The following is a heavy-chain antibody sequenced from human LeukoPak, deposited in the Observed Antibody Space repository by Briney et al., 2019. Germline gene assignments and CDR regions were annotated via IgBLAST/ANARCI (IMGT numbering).Heavy chain of an antibody. V-gene: IGHV3-53*01. D-gene: IGHD5-12*01. CDR3: ARKWVDSGYDFFDY. CDR2: IYSGGST. Sequence: GGSLRLSCAASGFTVSSNYMSWVRQAPGKGLEWVSVIYSGGSTYYADSVKGRFTISRDNSKNTLYLQMNSLRAEDTAVYYCARKWVDSGYDFFDYWGQGTLDTVSS. CDR1: GFTVSSNY. J-gene: IGHJ4*02.